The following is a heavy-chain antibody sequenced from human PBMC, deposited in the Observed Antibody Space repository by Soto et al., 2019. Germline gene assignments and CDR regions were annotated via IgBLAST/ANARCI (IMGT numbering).Heavy chain of an antibody. V-gene: IGHV5-51*01. J-gene: IGHJ6*02. CDR1: GYSFTSYW. CDR3: ARTSAGGKYYYGMDV. D-gene: IGHD6-13*01. CDR2: IYPGDSDT. Sequence: PGESLKLSCTGSGYSFTSYWIGWVRQMPGKGLEWMGIIYPGDSDTRYSPSFQGQVTISADKSISTAYLQWSSLKASDTAMYYCARTSAGGKYYYGMDVWGQGTTVTVS.